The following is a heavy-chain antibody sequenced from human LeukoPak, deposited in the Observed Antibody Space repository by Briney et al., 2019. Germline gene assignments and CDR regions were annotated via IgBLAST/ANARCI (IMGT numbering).Heavy chain of an antibody. Sequence: SGPTLLRPTQTLTLTFSFSGFSLNANEVGVGWIRQPPVRALEWLAVIYWDDVKRDTPSLRSTLTITKDTSKNQVVLTMTNMDPVDTATYFCAHAYTPSGTWGYFDNWGQGTLVTVSS. CDR1: GFSLNANEVG. CDR2: IYWDDVK. V-gene: IGHV2-5*02. CDR3: AHAYTPSGTWGYFDN. J-gene: IGHJ4*02. D-gene: IGHD1-1*01.